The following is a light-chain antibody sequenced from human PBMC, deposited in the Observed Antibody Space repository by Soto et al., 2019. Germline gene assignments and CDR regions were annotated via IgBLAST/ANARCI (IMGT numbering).Light chain of an antibody. Sequence: QSALTQPPSASGSPGQSVTISCTGTSSDVGGYNYVSWYQQHPGKAPKVMIYEVSERPSGVPDRFSGSKSGNTASLTVSGLQAEDEADYFCSSYAGSNTVVFGGGTKPTVL. J-gene: IGLJ2*01. CDR3: SSYAGSNTVV. CDR2: EVS. CDR1: SSDVGGYNY. V-gene: IGLV2-8*01.